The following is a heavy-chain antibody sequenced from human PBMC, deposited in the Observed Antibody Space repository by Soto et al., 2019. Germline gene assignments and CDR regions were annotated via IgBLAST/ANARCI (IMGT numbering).Heavy chain of an antibody. V-gene: IGHV1-3*01. CDR1: GYTFTSYA. D-gene: IGHD2-2*01. J-gene: IGHJ4*02. Sequence: QVQLVQSGAEVKKPGASVKVSCKASGYTFTSYAMHWVRQAPGQRLEWMGWINAGNGNTKYLQKFQGRVTITRDTSASTAYMELSSLRSEDTAVYYCARVYCSSTSCYALDYWGQGTLVTVSS. CDR2: INAGNGNT. CDR3: ARVYCSSTSCYALDY.